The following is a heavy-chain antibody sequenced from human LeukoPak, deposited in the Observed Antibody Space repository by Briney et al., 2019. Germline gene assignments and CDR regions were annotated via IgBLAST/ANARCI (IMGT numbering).Heavy chain of an antibody. V-gene: IGHV3-15*01. Sequence: PSETLSLTCAVYGGSFSGYYWSWIRQPPGKGLEWVGRIKSKTDGGTTDYAAPVKGRFTISRDDSKNTLYLQMNSLKTEDTAVYYCTTDRRSSGWLYYYFDYWGQGTLVTVSS. CDR3: TTDRRSSGWLYYYFDY. CDR1: GGSFSGYY. CDR2: IKSKTDGGTT. D-gene: IGHD6-19*01. J-gene: IGHJ4*02.